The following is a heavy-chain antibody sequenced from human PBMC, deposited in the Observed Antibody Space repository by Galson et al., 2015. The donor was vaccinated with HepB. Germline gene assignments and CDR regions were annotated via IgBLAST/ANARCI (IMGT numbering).Heavy chain of an antibody. Sequence: SVKVSCKASGGTFSSYAISWVRQAPGQGLEWMGGIIPIFGTANYAQKFQGRVTITADESTSTAYMELSSLRSEDTAVYYCARAPLTYSSSWYYFDYWGQGTLVTVSS. V-gene: IGHV1-69*13. CDR3: ARAPLTYSSSWYYFDY. CDR2: IIPIFGTA. D-gene: IGHD6-13*01. J-gene: IGHJ4*02. CDR1: GGTFSSYA.